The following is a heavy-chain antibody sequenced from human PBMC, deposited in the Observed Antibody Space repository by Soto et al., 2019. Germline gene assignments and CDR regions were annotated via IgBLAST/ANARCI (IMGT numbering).Heavy chain of an antibody. D-gene: IGHD3-10*01. J-gene: IGHJ6*02. V-gene: IGHV6-1*01. Sequence: SQTLSLTCVISGDSVSSNSAAWNWIRQSPSRGLEWLGRTYYRSKWYNDYAVFVKSRITINPNTSKNQFSLQLNSVTPEDTAVSYCARGLNYYDSGSPSYGMDVWGQAITVTFSS. CDR3: ARGLNYYDSGSPSYGMDV. CDR2: TYYRSKWYN. CDR1: GDSVSSNSAA.